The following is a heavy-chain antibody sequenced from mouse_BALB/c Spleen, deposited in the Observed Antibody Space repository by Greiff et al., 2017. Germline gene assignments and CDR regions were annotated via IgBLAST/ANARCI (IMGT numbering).Heavy chain of an antibody. CDR3: ARSTAGDD. J-gene: IGHJ2*01. D-gene: IGHD1-2*01. Sequence: VQVVESGAELARPGASVKMSCKASGYTFTSYTMHWVKQRPGQGLEWIGYINPSSGYTNYNQKFKDKATLTEDKSSSTAYMQLSSPTSEDSAVYYCARSTAGDDWGQGTTLTVSS. V-gene: IGHV1-4*01. CDR2: INPSSGYT. CDR1: GYTFTSYT.